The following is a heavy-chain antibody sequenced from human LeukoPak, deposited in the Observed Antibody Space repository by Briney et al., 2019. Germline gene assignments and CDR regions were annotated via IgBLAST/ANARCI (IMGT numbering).Heavy chain of an antibody. J-gene: IGHJ1*01. V-gene: IGHV3-33*01. CDR2: IWYYGSNT. Sequence: GTSLRLSCAASGFTFSSDGMHWVRQAPPKGLEWVAGIWYYGSNTYYADSVKGRFTISRDNSKNTMYLQMNSLRAEDTAVYYCATLYSGSYYGAEYFQHWGQGTLVTVSS. CDR3: ATLYSGSYYGAEYFQH. D-gene: IGHD1-26*01. CDR1: GFTFSSDG.